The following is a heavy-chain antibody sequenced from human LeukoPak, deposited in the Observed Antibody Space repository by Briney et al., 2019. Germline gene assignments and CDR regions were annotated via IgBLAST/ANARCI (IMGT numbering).Heavy chain of an antibody. CDR3: ARATDYYYYGMDV. CDR2: ISSSSYI. CDR1: GFTFSSYS. Sequence: TGGSLRLSCAASGFTFSSYSMNWVRQAPGKGLEWVSSISSSSYIYYADSVKGRFTISRDNAKNSLYLQMNSLRAEDTAVYYCARATDYYYYGMDVWGQGTTVTASS. J-gene: IGHJ6*02. V-gene: IGHV3-21*01.